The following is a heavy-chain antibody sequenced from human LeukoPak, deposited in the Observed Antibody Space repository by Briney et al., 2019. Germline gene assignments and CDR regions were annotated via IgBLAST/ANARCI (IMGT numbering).Heavy chain of an antibody. CDR1: GFTFSNYW. Sequence: GGSLRLSCAASGFTFSNYWMHWVRQAPGKGLVWVSRINSDGRSTNYADSVKGRLTISRDNAKNSLYLQMNSLRAEDTAVYYCARGAPYYYDSSGYHCDYWGQGTLVTVSS. CDR2: INSDGRST. J-gene: IGHJ4*02. CDR3: ARGAPYYYDSSGYHCDY. V-gene: IGHV3-74*01. D-gene: IGHD3-22*01.